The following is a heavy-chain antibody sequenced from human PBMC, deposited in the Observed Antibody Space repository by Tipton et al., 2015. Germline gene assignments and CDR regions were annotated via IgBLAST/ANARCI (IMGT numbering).Heavy chain of an antibody. CDR2: ISHSGNT. CDR1: AYSISSDYY. J-gene: IGHJ6*02. V-gene: IGHV4-38-2*01. D-gene: IGHD2-2*01. Sequence: GLVKPSETLSLTCAVSAYSISSDYYWGWIRQPPGKGLEWIGSISHSGNTYYNPSLKSRVTMSRDTSKNQFSLKLTSVTAADTAVYYCARTRYCFGTTCHEDYFYGMDVWGQGTMVTVSS. CDR3: ARTRYCFGTTCHEDYFYGMDV.